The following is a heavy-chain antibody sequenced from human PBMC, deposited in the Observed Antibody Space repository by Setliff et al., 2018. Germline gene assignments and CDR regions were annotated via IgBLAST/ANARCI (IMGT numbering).Heavy chain of an antibody. CDR3: ARTFYYDDSGSNRLLYYFDY. CDR2: IYWDDDK. D-gene: IGHD3-22*01. Sequence: SGPTLVNPTQTLTLTCTFSGFSLSTYGVSVGWTRQPPGKALEWLALIYWDDDKRYSPSLKSRVTITKDTSKNQVVLTMTGMDPVDAATYYCARTFYYDDSGSNRLLYYFDYWGQGALVTVSS. J-gene: IGHJ4*02. V-gene: IGHV2-5*02. CDR1: GFSLSTYGVS.